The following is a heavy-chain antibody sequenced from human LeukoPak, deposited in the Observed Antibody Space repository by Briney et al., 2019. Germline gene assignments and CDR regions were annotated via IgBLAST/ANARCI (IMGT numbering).Heavy chain of an antibody. CDR3: ARTIMTTVTLYYFDY. V-gene: IGHV1-2*02. D-gene: IGHD4-17*01. Sequence: ASVKVSCKASGYTFTGYYMHWVRQAPGQGLEWMGWINTNSGGTNYAQKFQGRVTMTRDTSISTAYMELSRLRSDDTAVYYCARTIMTTVTLYYFDYWGQGTLVTVSS. CDR1: GYTFTGYY. J-gene: IGHJ4*02. CDR2: INTNSGGT.